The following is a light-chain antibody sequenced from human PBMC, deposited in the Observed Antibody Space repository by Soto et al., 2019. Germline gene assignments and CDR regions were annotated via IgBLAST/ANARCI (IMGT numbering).Light chain of an antibody. CDR2: GAS. CDR1: QSVSNNY. V-gene: IGKV3-20*01. Sequence: EVVMTQSPATLSVSPGERATVSCRASQSVSNNYLAWYQQKPGQAPRLLIYGASNRATGIPDRFSGSGSGTDFTLTISRLEPEDFAVYYCQQYDSSSWTFGQGTKVDIK. CDR3: QQYDSSSWT. J-gene: IGKJ1*01.